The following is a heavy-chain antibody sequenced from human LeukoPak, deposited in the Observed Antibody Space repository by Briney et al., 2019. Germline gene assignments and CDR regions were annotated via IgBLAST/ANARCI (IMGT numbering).Heavy chain of an antibody. CDR3: AQGMSGDYALDY. CDR2: IYYSGST. V-gene: IGHV4-31*03. Sequence: SETLSLTCTVSGGSISSGGYYWSWIRQHPGKGLEWIGYIYYSGSTYYNPSLKSRVTISVDTSKNQFSLKLSSVTAADTAVYYCAQGMSGDYALDYWGQGTLVTVSS. J-gene: IGHJ4*02. D-gene: IGHD4-17*01. CDR1: GGSISSGGYY.